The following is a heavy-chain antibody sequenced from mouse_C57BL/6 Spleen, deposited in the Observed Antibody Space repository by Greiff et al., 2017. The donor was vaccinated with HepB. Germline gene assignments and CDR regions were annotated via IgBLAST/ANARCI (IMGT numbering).Heavy chain of an antibody. Sequence: EVMLVESRGGLVKPGGSLKLSCAASGFTFSSYAMSWVRQTPEKRLEWVATISDGGSYTYYPDNVKGRFTISRDNAKNNLYLQMSHLKSEDTAMYYCARADYYAMDYWGQGTSVTVSS. CDR1: GFTFSSYA. CDR3: ARADYYAMDY. CDR2: ISDGGSYT. V-gene: IGHV5-4*03. J-gene: IGHJ4*01.